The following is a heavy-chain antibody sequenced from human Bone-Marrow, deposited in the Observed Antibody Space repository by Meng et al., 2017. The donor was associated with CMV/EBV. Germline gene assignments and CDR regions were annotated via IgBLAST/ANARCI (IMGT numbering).Heavy chain of an antibody. Sequence: SETLSLTCTVSGGSISSGGSYWSWTRQPPGKGLEWIGEIKHSGRTNYNPSLKSRVTISVDTSKNQFTLKLSAVTAADTAVYDWARCLFGIAARPVSYWGQGTLVTVSS. V-gene: IGHV4-61*08. CDR3: ARCLFGIAARPVSY. CDR1: GGSISSGGSY. CDR2: IKHSGRT. J-gene: IGHJ4*02. D-gene: IGHD6-6*01.